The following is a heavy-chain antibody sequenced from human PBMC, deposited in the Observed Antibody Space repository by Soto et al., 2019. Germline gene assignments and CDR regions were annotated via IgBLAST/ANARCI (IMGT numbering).Heavy chain of an antibody. CDR2: IFYSGST. Sequence: QVHLQESGPGLVKASETLSLTCTVSGGSIRSYYWTWIRQPPGKGLEWLGYIFYSGSTFYNPSLKSRVTMSIHTSKSQFSLQLTSVTAADTAVYYCARGAADTAMVDSWGQGTLVTVSS. D-gene: IGHD5-18*01. J-gene: IGHJ4*02. CDR3: ARGAADTAMVDS. V-gene: IGHV4-59*01. CDR1: GGSIRSYY.